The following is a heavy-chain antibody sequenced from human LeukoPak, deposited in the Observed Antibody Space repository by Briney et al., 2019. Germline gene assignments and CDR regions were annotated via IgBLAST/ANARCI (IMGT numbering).Heavy chain of an antibody. CDR2: IIPILGIA. Sequence: ASVKVSCKASGGTFSSYAISWVRQAPGQGLEWMGRIIPILGIANYAQKFQGRVTITADKSTSTAYMELSSLRSEDTAVYYCARGVLRGSGCSFDYWGQGTLVTVSS. J-gene: IGHJ4*02. CDR1: GGTFSSYA. V-gene: IGHV1-69*04. CDR3: ARGVLRGSGCSFDY. D-gene: IGHD3-10*01.